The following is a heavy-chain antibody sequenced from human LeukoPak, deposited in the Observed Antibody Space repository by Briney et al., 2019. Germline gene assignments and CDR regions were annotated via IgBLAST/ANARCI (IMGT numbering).Heavy chain of an antibody. Sequence: SETLSLTCTVSGGSISSYYWSWIRQPPGKGLEWIGYIYYSGSTNYNPSLKSRVTISVDTSKNQFSLKLSSVTAADTAVYYCARIDGFWSGYGMDVRGKGTTVTVSS. CDR3: ARIDGFWSGYGMDV. V-gene: IGHV4-59*01. J-gene: IGHJ6*04. D-gene: IGHD3-3*01. CDR2: IYYSGST. CDR1: GGSISSYY.